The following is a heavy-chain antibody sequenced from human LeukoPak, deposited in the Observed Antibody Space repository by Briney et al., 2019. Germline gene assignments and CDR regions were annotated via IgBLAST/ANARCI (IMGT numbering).Heavy chain of an antibody. CDR1: GFIVSSNY. CDR2: IYSGGST. Sequence: GGSLRLSCAASGFIVSSNYMSWVRQAPGKGLEWVSVIYSGGSTYYADSVKGRFTISRDNSKNTLYLQMNSLRAEDTAVYYCAARSNRITIFGVVIPLTDYWGQGTLVTVSS. J-gene: IGHJ4*02. V-gene: IGHV3-66*01. CDR3: AARSNRITIFGVVIPLTDY. D-gene: IGHD3-3*01.